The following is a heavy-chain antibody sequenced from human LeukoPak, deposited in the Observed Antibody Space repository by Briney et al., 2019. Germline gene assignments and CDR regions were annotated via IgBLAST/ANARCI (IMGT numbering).Heavy chain of an antibody. Sequence: GGSLRLSCAASGFTFSSYGMHWVRQAPGKGLEWVAVISYDGSNKYYADSVKGRFTISRDDSKNTLYLQMNSLRAEDTAVYYCARDGGYYDSSGYYLFDYWGQGTLVTVSS. CDR3: ARDGGYYDSSGYYLFDY. V-gene: IGHV3-30*19. J-gene: IGHJ4*02. D-gene: IGHD3-22*01. CDR2: ISYDGSNK. CDR1: GFTFSSYG.